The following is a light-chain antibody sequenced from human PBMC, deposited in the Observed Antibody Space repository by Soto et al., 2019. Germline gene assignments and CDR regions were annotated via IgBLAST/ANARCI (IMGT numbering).Light chain of an antibody. V-gene: IGLV1-44*01. CDR2: SNT. Sequence: QSALTQPPSASGTPGQRVTISCSGSSSNIGSHTVNWYQQLPGTAPRLLIYSNTQRPSGVPDRFSGSKSGTSASLAISGLQSEYEADYYCAAWDDSLNGVVFGGGTQLTVL. CDR1: SSNIGSHT. J-gene: IGLJ2*01. CDR3: AAWDDSLNGVV.